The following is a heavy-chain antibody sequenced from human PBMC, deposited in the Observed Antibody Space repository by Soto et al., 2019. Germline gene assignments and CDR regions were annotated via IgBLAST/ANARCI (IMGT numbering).Heavy chain of an antibody. CDR2: ISYDGSNK. D-gene: IGHD3-22*01. CDR1: GFTFSSYG. Sequence: GGSLRLSCEASGFTFSSYGMHWVRQAPGKGLEWVAVISYDGSNKYYADSVKGRFTISRDNSKNTLYLQMNSLRAEDTAVYYCAKVGIVVVITAMDVWGQGTTVTVSS. V-gene: IGHV3-30*18. J-gene: IGHJ6*02. CDR3: AKVGIVVVITAMDV.